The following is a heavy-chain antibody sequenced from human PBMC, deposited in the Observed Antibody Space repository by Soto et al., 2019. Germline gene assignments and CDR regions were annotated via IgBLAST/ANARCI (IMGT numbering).Heavy chain of an antibody. D-gene: IGHD3-3*01. CDR2: IYYSGST. CDR3: ARGTIFGVVISTYGMDV. Sequence: SETLSLTCTVSGGSISSYYWSWIRQPPGKGLEWIGYIYYSGSTNYNPSLKSRVTIPVDTSKNQFSLKLSSVTAADTAVYYCARGTIFGVVISTYGMDVWGQGTTVTVS. J-gene: IGHJ6*02. CDR1: GGSISSYY. V-gene: IGHV4-59*01.